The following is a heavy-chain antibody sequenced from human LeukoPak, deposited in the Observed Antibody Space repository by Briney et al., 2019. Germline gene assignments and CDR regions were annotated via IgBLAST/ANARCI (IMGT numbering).Heavy chain of an antibody. CDR1: GYTFTSYD. J-gene: IGHJ6*02. CDR3: ARDRRRVRGVYYYGMDV. V-gene: IGHV1-18*01. Sequence: ASVKVSCKASGYTFTSYDISWVRQAPGQGLEWMGWISAYNGNTNYAQKLQGRVTMTTDTSTSTAYMELRSLRSDDTAVYYCARDRRRVRGVYYYGMDVWGQGTTVTVSS. D-gene: IGHD3-10*01. CDR2: ISAYNGNT.